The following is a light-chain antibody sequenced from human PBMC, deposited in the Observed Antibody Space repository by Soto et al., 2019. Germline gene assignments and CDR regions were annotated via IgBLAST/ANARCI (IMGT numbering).Light chain of an antibody. Sequence: PGERVTLSCRASQSVSSSYLTWYQQKPRQAPRLLIYGASTRATSIPARFSGSGSGTDFTLTISSLQPEDFAVYYCQQDYTRFTFGPGTKVDIK. CDR3: QQDYTRFT. V-gene: IGKV3D-7*01. J-gene: IGKJ3*01. CDR2: GAS. CDR1: QSVSSSY.